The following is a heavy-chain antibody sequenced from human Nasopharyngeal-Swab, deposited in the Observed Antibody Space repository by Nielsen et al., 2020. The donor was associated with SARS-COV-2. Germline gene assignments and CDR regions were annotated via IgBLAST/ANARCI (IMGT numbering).Heavy chain of an antibody. J-gene: IGHJ6*02. CDR3: ASAYCSGGSCYPPYWYGMDV. CDR2: IIPILGIA. Sequence: SVKVSCKASGGTFSSYAISWVRQAPGQGLEWMGRIIPILGIANYAQKFQGRVTITADKSTSTAYMELSSLRSEDTVVYYCASAYCSGGSCYPPYWYGMDVWGQGTTVTVSS. D-gene: IGHD2-15*01. V-gene: IGHV1-69*04. CDR1: GGTFSSYA.